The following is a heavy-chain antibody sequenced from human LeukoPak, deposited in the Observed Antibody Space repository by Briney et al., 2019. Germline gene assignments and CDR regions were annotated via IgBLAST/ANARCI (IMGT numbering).Heavy chain of an antibody. J-gene: IGHJ4*02. CDR3: AKAPDSSGFPSYFDS. Sequence: GGSLRLSCAVSGFTFSTFAMNWVLQAPGKGLEWVSSLSDSAVSSYYADSVKGRFTISRDNSKNTLYLQMNSLRAEDTATYYCAKAPDSSGFPSYFDSWGQGTLVAVSS. CDR1: GFTFSTFA. V-gene: IGHV3-23*01. D-gene: IGHD3-22*01. CDR2: LSDSAVSS.